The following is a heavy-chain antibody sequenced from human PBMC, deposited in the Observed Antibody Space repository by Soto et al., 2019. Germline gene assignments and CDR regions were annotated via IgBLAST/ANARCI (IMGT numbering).Heavy chain of an antibody. CDR3: AKDQFSSGWYNDYYYGMNV. Sequence: GGSLRLSCAASGFRFRTYAMIWFRQAPGKGLEWVSAITGNGGSTFYADPVKGRFTISRDNSRNTLYLQMNSLRAEDTAVYYCAKDQFSSGWYNDYYYGMNVWGQGTTVTVSS. J-gene: IGHJ6*02. D-gene: IGHD6-19*01. CDR2: ITGNGGST. CDR1: GFRFRTYA. V-gene: IGHV3-23*01.